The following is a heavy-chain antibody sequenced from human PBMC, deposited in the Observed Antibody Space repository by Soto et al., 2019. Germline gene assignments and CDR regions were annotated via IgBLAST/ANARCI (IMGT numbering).Heavy chain of an antibody. CDR1: GYSFTSYW. V-gene: IGHV5-10-1*01. D-gene: IGHD6-19*01. J-gene: IGHJ6*02. Sequence: GESLKISCQGSGYSFTSYWISWVRQMPGKGLEWMGRIDPSDSYTNYSPSFQGHVTISADKSISTAYLQWSSLKASDTAMYYCARPRWLGHYYYYGMDVWGQGTTVTVSS. CDR3: ARPRWLGHYYYYGMDV. CDR2: IDPSDSYT.